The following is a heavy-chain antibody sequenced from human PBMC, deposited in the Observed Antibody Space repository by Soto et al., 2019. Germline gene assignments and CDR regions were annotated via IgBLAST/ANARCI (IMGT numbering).Heavy chain of an antibody. V-gene: IGHV1-3*01. D-gene: IGHD4-17*01. CDR1: GYTFTSYA. CDR3: ARTVGYYYGMDV. J-gene: IGHJ6*02. CDR2: INAGNGNT. Sequence: ASVKVSCKASGYTFTSYAMHWVRQAPGQRLEWMGWINAGNGNTKYSQKFQGRVTMTRDTSTSTVYMELSSLRSEDTAVYYCARTVGYYYGMDVWGQGTTVTVSS.